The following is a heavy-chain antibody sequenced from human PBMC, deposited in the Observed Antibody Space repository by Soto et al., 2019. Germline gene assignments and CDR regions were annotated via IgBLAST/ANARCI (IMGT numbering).Heavy chain of an antibody. V-gene: IGHV4-61*01. CDR1: GGSVGSGSYY. J-gene: IGHJ5*02. CDR3: ARGSGWYSTS. D-gene: IGHD6-19*01. Sequence: SETLSLTCTVSGGSVGSGSYYWSWIRQPPGKGLEWIGYIYYSGSTNYNPSLKSRVTISVDTSKNQFSLKLSSVTAADTAVYYCARGSGWYSTSWGQGTLVTVSS. CDR2: IYYSGST.